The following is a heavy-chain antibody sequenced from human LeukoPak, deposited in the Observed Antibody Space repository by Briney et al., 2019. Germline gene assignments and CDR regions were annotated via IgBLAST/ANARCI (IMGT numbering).Heavy chain of an antibody. CDR3: ARGLGYCSTGSCSRIH. CDR2: IYQSGTT. V-gene: IGHV4-38-2*02. D-gene: IGHD2-15*01. Sequence: PSETLSLTCTVSGYSISSGYYWGWIRQPPGKGLEWIGSIYQSGTTYYNTTLKSRVTISLDTSKNQFSLELRSVTAADTAVYYCARGLGYCSTGSCSRIHWGQGILVTVSS. CDR1: GYSISSGYY. J-gene: IGHJ4*02.